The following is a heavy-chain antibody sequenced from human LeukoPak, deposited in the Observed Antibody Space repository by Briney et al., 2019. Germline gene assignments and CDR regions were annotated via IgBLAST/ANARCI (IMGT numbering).Heavy chain of an antibody. CDR3: ARENGDYDY. D-gene: IGHD4-17*01. J-gene: IGHJ4*02. CDR2: IYTSGST. Sequence: SETLSLTCTVSGGSISSGSYYWSWIRQPAGKGLEWIGRIYTSGSTNYNPSLKSRVTISVDTSKNQFSLKLSSVTAADTAVYYCARENGDYDYWGQGTLVTVSS. CDR1: GGSISSGSYY. V-gene: IGHV4-61*02.